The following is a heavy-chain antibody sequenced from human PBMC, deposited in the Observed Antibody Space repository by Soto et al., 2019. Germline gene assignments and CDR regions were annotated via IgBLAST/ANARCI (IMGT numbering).Heavy chain of an antibody. D-gene: IGHD2-2*01. CDR3: ARDAAANYYYYYGMDV. J-gene: IGHJ6*02. CDR1: GGSVSSGSYY. Sequence: PSETLSLTCTVSGGSVSSGSYYWSWIRQPPGKGLEWIGYIYYSGSTNYNPSLKSRVTISVDTSRNQFSLKLSSVTAADTAVYYCARDAAANYYYYYGMDVWGQGTTVTVSS. V-gene: IGHV4-61*01. CDR2: IYYSGST.